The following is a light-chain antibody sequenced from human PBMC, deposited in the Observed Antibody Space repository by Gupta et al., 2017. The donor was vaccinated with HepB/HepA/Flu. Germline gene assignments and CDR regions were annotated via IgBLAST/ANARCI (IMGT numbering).Light chain of an antibody. J-gene: IGLJ3*02. CDR3: VLYIGSGIWV. CDR1: SGSVSTTYY. V-gene: IGLV8-61*01. CDR2: STN. Sequence: QTVVTQETSFSVSPGGTVTLTCGLSSGSVSTTYYPSWYQQTPGQPPRTLIYSTNTRSSWVPDRFSGSILESQAALTLAGTQADEESDYFCVLYIGSGIWVFGGGTQLTVL.